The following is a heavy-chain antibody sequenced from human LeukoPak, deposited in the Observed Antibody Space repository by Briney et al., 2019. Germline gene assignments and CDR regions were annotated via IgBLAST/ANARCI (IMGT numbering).Heavy chain of an antibody. D-gene: IGHD2-21*02. Sequence: GGSLRLSCAPSGFTAISKYMSWVRQVPRRGREWVSVIYSGGSTYYADSVKGRFTISRDNSKNTLYLQMNSLRAEDTAVYYCARVPGGGDFYFDYWGQGTLVTVSS. CDR3: ARVPGGGDFYFDY. J-gene: IGHJ4*02. V-gene: IGHV3-53*01. CDR2: IYSGGST. CDR1: GFTAISKY.